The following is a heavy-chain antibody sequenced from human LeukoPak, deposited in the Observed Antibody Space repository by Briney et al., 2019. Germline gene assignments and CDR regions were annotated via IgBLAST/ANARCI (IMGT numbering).Heavy chain of an antibody. D-gene: IGHD5-24*01. CDR1: GYTFSNYG. Sequence: GASVKVSCKASGYTFSNYGLSWVRQAPGQGLEWMGWISAYSGHTNYAQNLQGRVAMTTDTSTTTAYLELRSLRSDDTAVYFCVRGTPPSVGDGYNIDYWGQGTLVTVSS. CDR2: ISAYSGHT. V-gene: IGHV1-18*01. J-gene: IGHJ4*02. CDR3: VRGTPPSVGDGYNIDY.